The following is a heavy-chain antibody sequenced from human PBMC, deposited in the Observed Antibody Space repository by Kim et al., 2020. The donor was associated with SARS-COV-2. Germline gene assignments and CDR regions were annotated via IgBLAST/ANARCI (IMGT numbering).Heavy chain of an antibody. D-gene: IGHD1-26*01. V-gene: IGHV6-1*01. J-gene: IGHJ4*02. CDR2: YN. CDR3: ARSYSGTYNS. Sequence: YNDYAVSVKSRNTITPDTSKNQFSLQLSSVSPEDTAIYYCARSYSGTYNSWGQGTLVTVSS.